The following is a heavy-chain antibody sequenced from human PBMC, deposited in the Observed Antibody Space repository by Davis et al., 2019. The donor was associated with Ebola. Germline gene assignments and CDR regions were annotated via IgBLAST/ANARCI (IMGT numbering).Heavy chain of an antibody. CDR1: GYTFTSYG. D-gene: IGHD3-3*01. V-gene: IGHV1-18*01. J-gene: IGHJ6*02. CDR3: ARDSRTIFGVVITSEGGMDV. Sequence: AASVKVSCKASGYTFTSYGISWVRQAPGQGLEWMGWISAYNGNTNYAQKLQGRVTMTTDTSTSTAYMELRSLRSDDTAVYYCARDSRTIFGVVITSEGGMDVWGQGTTVTVSS. CDR2: ISAYNGNT.